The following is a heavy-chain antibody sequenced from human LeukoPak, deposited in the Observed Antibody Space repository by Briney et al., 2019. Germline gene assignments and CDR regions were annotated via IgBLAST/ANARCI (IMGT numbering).Heavy chain of an antibody. Sequence: SETLSLTCTVSGGSISSGSYYWSWIRQPAGKGLEWIGRIYTSGSTNYNPSLKSRVTVSVDTSKNQFSLKLRSVTAADTAVYYCATEPYYYGSGSYYWGQGTLVTVSS. J-gene: IGHJ4*02. CDR1: GGSISSGSYY. CDR2: IYTSGST. D-gene: IGHD3-10*01. CDR3: ATEPYYYGSGSYY. V-gene: IGHV4-61*02.